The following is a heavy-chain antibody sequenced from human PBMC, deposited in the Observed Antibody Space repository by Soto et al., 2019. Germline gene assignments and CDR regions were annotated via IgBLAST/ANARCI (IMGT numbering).Heavy chain of an antibody. V-gene: IGHV5-51*01. J-gene: IGHJ6*02. CDR1: GYTFTSHW. CDR2: MYPGESDT. CDR3: ARIYSGTYRLDV. D-gene: IGHD1-26*01. Sequence: SCKGSGYTFTSHWIAWVRQMPGKGLEWMGIMYPGESDTRYSPSFQGQVTISADKSISTAYLQWSSLKASDTAMYYCARIYSGTYRLDVWGQGTTVTVSS.